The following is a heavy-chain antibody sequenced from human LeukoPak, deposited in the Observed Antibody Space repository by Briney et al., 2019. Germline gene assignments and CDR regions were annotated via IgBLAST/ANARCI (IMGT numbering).Heavy chain of an antibody. D-gene: IGHD3-3*01. CDR3: AKGLSVTILGSFDY. CDR1: GLTFSNYA. J-gene: IGHJ4*02. V-gene: IGHV3-23*01. CDR2: ITADGRST. Sequence: GGSLRLSCAAPGLTFSNYAMSWVRQAPGKGLQWVSGITADGRSTYYAASVKGRLTISRDNSKNTLYLQLSSLRAEDTAVYYCAKGLSVTILGSFDYWGQGTLVTVSS.